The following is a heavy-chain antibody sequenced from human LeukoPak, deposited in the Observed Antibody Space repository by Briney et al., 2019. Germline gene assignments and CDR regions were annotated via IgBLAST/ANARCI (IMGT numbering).Heavy chain of an antibody. D-gene: IGHD3-3*01. V-gene: IGHV2-5*01. Sequence: SGPTLVNPTQTLTLTCTFSEFSLSTSGVGVGWIRQPPGKALEWLALIYWNDDKRYSPSLKSRLTITKDTSKNQVVLTMTTMDPVDTATYYCAHRLRFLDWLPANWSEPWGERALVTVSS. CDR3: AHRLRFLDWLPANWSEP. CDR1: EFSLSTSGVG. CDR2: IYWNDDK. J-gene: IGHJ5*02.